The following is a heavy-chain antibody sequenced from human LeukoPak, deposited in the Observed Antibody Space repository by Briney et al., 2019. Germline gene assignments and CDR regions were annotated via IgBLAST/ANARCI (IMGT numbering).Heavy chain of an antibody. D-gene: IGHD2-15*01. CDR3: ASPPSQGG. CDR1: GFTFSSYS. V-gene: IGHV3-21*01. CDR2: ISSSSSYI. Sequence: PGGFLRPSCAPSGFTFSSYSMNWVRQSPGKGLEWVSSISSSSSYIYYADSVKGRFTISRDNAKNSLYLQMNSLRAEDTAVYYCASPPSQGGWGQGALVTVSS. J-gene: IGHJ4*02.